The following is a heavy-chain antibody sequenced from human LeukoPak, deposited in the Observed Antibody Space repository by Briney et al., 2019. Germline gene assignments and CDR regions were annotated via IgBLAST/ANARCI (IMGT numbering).Heavy chain of an antibody. CDR2: IYTTGGT. J-gene: IGHJ4*02. CDR1: GGSISSYY. D-gene: IGHD6-19*01. V-gene: IGHV4-4*07. CDR3: ARQRAVAGKAGFDY. Sequence: PSETLSLTCTVSGGSISSYYWTWIRQPAGKGLEWIGRIYTTGGTNYNRSLNSRVTMSLDTSKKQFSLKLSSVPAADTAVYYCARQRAVAGKAGFDYWGQGTLVTVSS.